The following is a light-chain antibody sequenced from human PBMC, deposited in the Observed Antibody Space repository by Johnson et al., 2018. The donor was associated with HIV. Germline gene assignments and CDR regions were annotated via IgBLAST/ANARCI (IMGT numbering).Light chain of an antibody. Sequence: QSMLTQPPSVSAAPGQKVTISCSGNSSNIGNNYISWYQQLPGTAPKLLIYETTKRPSGSPDRFSGSRSGPSATLGITGLQTGDEADYYCATCDNSLRVFGTGTKVTFL. CDR1: SSNIGNNY. V-gene: IGLV1-51*02. CDR2: ETT. CDR3: ATCDNSLRV. J-gene: IGLJ1*01.